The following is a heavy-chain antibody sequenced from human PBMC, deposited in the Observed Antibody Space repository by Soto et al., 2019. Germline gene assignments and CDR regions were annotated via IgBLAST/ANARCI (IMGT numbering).Heavy chain of an antibody. V-gene: IGHV1-69*01. J-gene: IGHJ6*02. CDR1: GGTFSSYA. CDR2: IIPIFGTA. D-gene: IGHD6-6*01. Sequence: QVQLVQSGAEVKKPGSSVKVSCKASGGTFSSYAISWVRQAPGQGLEWMGGIIPIFGTANYAQKFQGRVTITADESTSTAYMELSSLRSEDTAVYYSAREYSSSLSRYYYGMDVWGQGTTVTVSS. CDR3: AREYSSSLSRYYYGMDV.